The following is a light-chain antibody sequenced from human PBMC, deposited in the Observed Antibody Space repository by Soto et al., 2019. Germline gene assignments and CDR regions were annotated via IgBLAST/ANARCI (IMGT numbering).Light chain of an antibody. CDR1: SSDVGGYNY. J-gene: IGLJ2*01. V-gene: IGLV2-14*01. CDR2: EVS. CDR3: SSYTSSSTVV. Sequence: QSALTQPASVSGSPGQSITISCTGTSSDVGGYNYVSWYQQHPGKAPKLMIYEVSHRPSGVSNRFSGSKSANTASLTISGLQAEGEADYYCSSYTSSSTVVFGGGTKLTVL.